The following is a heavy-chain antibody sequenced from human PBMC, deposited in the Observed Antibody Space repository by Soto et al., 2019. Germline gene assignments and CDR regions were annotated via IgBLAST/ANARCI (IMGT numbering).Heavy chain of an antibody. D-gene: IGHD5-12*01. CDR1: GYTFTGYY. V-gene: IGHV1-2*02. Sequence: ASVKVSCKASGYTFTGYYMHWVRQAPGQGPEWMGWINPNSGGTNYAQKFQGRVTMTRDTSISTAYMELSRLRSDDTAVYYCARGGRSGYDYSVIDYWGQGTMVTVYS. J-gene: IGHJ4*02. CDR3: ARGGRSGYDYSVIDY. CDR2: INPNSGGT.